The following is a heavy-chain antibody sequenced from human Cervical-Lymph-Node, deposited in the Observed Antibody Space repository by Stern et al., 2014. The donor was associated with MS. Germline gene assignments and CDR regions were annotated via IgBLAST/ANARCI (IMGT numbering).Heavy chain of an antibody. CDR2: INAKSGIT. J-gene: IGHJ3*02. CDR3: ARELNWNDIFTNVFDI. D-gene: IGHD1-20*01. V-gene: IGHV1-2*02. Sequence: QVQLVESGAEVKKPGASVKVSCKASGYPFSDHYMHWVRQAPGQGLEWMGWINAKSGITNYAQKFQGRVTMTRDTSISTAYMELSSLRSDDTAVYYCARELNWNDIFTNVFDIWGQGTMVTVSS. CDR1: GYPFSDHY.